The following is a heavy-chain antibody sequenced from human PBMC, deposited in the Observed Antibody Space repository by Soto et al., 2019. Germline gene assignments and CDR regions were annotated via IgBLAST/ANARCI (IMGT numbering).Heavy chain of an antibody. CDR2: IIPIGGIT. CDR3: ARVLDIVATSTAFDI. V-gene: IGHV1-69*02. J-gene: IGHJ3*02. CDR1: GGTFSSYT. Sequence: ASVKVSCKASGGTFSSYTISWVRPAPGQGLEWMGRIIPIGGITNYAQKFQGRVTITADKSTSTVYMELSSLRSEDTAVYYCARVLDIVATSTAFDIWGQGTMVTVSS. D-gene: IGHD5-12*01.